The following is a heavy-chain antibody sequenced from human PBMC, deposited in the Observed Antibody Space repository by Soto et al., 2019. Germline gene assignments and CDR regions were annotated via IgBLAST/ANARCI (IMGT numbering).Heavy chain of an antibody. V-gene: IGHV3-11*01. CDR1: GFTFRDYY. Sequence: GWSLRLSCAASGFTFRDYYVSWFRQAPGKGLEWVSYISSSGSTIYYADSVKGRFTISRDNAKNSLYLQMNSLRAEDTAVYYCARDPREYYFDYWGQGTLVTVSS. CDR3: ARDPREYYFDY. J-gene: IGHJ4*02. CDR2: ISSSGSTI.